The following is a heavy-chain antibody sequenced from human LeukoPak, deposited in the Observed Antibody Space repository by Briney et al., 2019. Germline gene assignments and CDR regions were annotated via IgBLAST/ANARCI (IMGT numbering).Heavy chain of an antibody. V-gene: IGHV4-59*08. D-gene: IGHD5-18*01. Sequence: SETLSLTCTVSGGSISSYYWSWIRQPPGKGLEWIGYIYYSGSPYYNPSLKSRLTISIDTSKNQFFLKLSSVTAADTAVYFCARKEDSAMDYWGQGTLVTVSS. CDR1: GGSISSYY. CDR2: IYYSGSP. CDR3: ARKEDSAMDY. J-gene: IGHJ4*02.